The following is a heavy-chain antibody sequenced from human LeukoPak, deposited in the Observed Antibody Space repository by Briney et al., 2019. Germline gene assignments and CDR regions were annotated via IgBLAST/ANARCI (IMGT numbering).Heavy chain of an antibody. CDR3: ARGNRGSSYGGDS. CDR1: GFTFNDYG. V-gene: IGHV3-20*04. CDR2: INGNGDTT. Sequence: PRGSLRLSCAASGFTFNDYGMTWVRQAPGKGLEWVAGINGNGDTTGYADSVKGRFTISRDNAKNFLYLQMNSLRAEDTALYYCARGNRGSSYGGDSWGQGTLVTVSS. J-gene: IGHJ4*02. D-gene: IGHD1-26*01.